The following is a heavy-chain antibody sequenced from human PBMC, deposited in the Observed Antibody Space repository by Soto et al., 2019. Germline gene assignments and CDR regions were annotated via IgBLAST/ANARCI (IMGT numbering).Heavy chain of an antibody. V-gene: IGHV1-69*13. D-gene: IGHD1-1*01. CDR1: GGTFSSYA. CDR2: IIPIFGTA. Sequence: SVKVSCKASGGTFSSYAISWVRQAPGQGLEWMGGIIPIFGTANYAQKFQGRVTITADESTSTAYMELSSLRSEDTAVYYCARDETPTSQRKRYYCYYGMDVWGQGTTVTVSS. CDR3: ARDETPTSQRKRYYCYYGMDV. J-gene: IGHJ6*02.